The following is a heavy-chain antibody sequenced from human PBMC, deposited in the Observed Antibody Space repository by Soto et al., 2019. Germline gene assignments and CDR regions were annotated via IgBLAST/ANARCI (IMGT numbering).Heavy chain of an antibody. J-gene: IGHJ4*02. Sequence: GGSLRLSSAASGFTFSSYRMNWVRQAPGKGLEWISYISTTSSSIYYADSVKGRFTISRDNAKNSLFLQMNSLRDEDTAVYYCARKGVAFDYWGQGALVTVSS. D-gene: IGHD3-3*01. V-gene: IGHV3-48*02. CDR3: ARKGVAFDY. CDR2: ISTTSSSI. CDR1: GFTFSSYR.